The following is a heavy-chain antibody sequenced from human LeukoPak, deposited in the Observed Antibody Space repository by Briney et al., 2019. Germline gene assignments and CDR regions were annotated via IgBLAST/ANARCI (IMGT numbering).Heavy chain of an antibody. CDR3: ARTGNGGNFVG. CDR2: IIPIFGTA. Sequence: SVKVSCKASGGTFSSYAISWVRQAPGQGLEGMGRIIPIFGTANYAQKFQGRVTITTGKSTSTAYMELSSLRSEDTAVYYCARTGNGGNFVGWGQGTLVTVSS. CDR1: GGTFSSYA. V-gene: IGHV1-69*05. D-gene: IGHD4-23*01. J-gene: IGHJ4*02.